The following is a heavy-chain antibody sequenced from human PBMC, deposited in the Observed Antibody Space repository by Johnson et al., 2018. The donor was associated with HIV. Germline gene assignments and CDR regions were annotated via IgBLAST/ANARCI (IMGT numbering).Heavy chain of an antibody. CDR3: AKIGDTAMVTGAFDI. CDR1: GFTFSSYW. Sequence: EVQVLESGGGLVQPGGSLRLSCAASGFTFSSYWMSWVRQAPGKGLEWVANIKQAGSETDYVDSVKGRFTISRDNAKKPLYMQMNSLSAEDTAVYYCAKIGDTAMVTGAFDIWGQGTMVTVSS. CDR2: IKQAGSET. V-gene: IGHV3-7*05. D-gene: IGHD5-18*01. J-gene: IGHJ3*02.